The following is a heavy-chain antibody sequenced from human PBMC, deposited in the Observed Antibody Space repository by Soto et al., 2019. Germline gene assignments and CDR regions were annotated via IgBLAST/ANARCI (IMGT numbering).Heavy chain of an antibody. CDR1: GGSISSGGYY. CDR2: IYYSGST. V-gene: IGHV4-31*03. CDR3: ARGSGYGNWFDP. D-gene: IGHD3-22*01. J-gene: IGHJ5*02. Sequence: SETLSLTCTVSGGSISSGGYYWSWIRQHPGKGLEWIGYIYYSGSTYYNPSLKSRVTISVDTSKNQFSLKLSSVTAADTAVYYCARGSGYGNWFDPWGQGTLVTVSS.